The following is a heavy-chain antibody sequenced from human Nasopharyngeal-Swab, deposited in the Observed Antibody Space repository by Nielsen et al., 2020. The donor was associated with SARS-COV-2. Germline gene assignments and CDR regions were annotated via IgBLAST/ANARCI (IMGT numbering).Heavy chain of an antibody. V-gene: IGHV5-10-1*01. Sequence: VRQMPEKGLEWMGRIEPSDSYTNYGPSFQGHVTISVDKSISAAYLQWTSMKASDTAMYYCARDVSGNYWGQGTLVTVSS. D-gene: IGHD5/OR15-5a*01. CDR3: ARDVSGNY. J-gene: IGHJ4*02. CDR2: IEPSDSYT.